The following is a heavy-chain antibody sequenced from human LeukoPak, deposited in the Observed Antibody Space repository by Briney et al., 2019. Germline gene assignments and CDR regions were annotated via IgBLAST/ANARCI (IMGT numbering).Heavy chain of an antibody. CDR1: GFTFSSYG. J-gene: IGHJ3*02. D-gene: IGHD3-10*01. Sequence: GGSLRLSCEASGFTFSSYGIHWVRQAPGKGLEWVAVIWSDGSNKYYADSVKGRFTISRDNSKNTLYLQMNSLRAEDTAVYYCAKSFYGSVRAFDIWGQGTMVTVSS. CDR2: IWSDGSNK. CDR3: AKSFYGSVRAFDI. V-gene: IGHV3-30*02.